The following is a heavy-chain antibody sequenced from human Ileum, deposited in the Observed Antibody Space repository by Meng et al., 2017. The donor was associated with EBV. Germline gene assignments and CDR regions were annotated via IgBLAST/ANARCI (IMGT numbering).Heavy chain of an antibody. J-gene: IGHJ4*02. CDR2: IYKSGST. Sequence: QVHLQGPGPGLVKPSQTLSLTCAVSGGSISSGGYYWSWIRQPPGKGLEWIGYIYKSGSTYYNPSLTSRVTISVDTSKNQFFLKLGSVTAADTGVYYCARGGDTSGYSLDYWGQGILVTVSS. D-gene: IGHD3-22*01. V-gene: IGHV4-30-4*01. CDR1: GGSISSGGYY. CDR3: ARGGDTSGYSLDY.